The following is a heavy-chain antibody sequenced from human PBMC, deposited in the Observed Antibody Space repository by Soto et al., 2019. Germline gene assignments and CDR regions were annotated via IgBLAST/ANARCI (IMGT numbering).Heavy chain of an antibody. D-gene: IGHD2-2*01. CDR1: GGSISSSNW. V-gene: IGHV4-4*02. J-gene: IGHJ6*02. CDR2: IYHSGST. Sequence: SETLSLTCAVSGGSISSSNWWSWVRQPPGKGLEWIGEIYHSGSTNYNPSLKSRVTISVDKSKNQFSLKLSSVTAADTAVYYCARDSGEEADIVVVPAAKGGMDVWGQGTTVTVS. CDR3: ARDSGEEADIVVVPAAKGGMDV.